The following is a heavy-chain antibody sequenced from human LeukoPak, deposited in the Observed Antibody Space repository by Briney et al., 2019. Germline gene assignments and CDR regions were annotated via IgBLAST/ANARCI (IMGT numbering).Heavy chain of an antibody. CDR1: GLTFSNYE. CDR2: INTADSTI. V-gene: IGHV3-48*03. J-gene: IGHJ6*04. D-gene: IGHD6-19*01. Sequence: GGSLRLSCVASGLTFSNYEMNWVRQAPGKGLEWVSYINTADSTIDYADSVKGRFTMSRDNAKNSLFLQMNSLRGEDTAVYYCATEGYSSGWPMDVWGTGTTVIVSA. CDR3: ATEGYSSGWPMDV.